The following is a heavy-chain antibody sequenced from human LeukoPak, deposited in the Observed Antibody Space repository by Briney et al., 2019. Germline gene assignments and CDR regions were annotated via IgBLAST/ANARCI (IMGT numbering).Heavy chain of an antibody. J-gene: IGHJ4*02. V-gene: IGHV3-23*01. CDR2: ISGSGGST. D-gene: IGHD3-3*01. CDR1: GFTFSSYA. Sequence: GGSLRLSCAASGFTFSSYAMSWVRRAPGKGLEWVSAISGSGGSTYYADSVKGRFTISRDNSKNTLYLQMNSLRAEDTAVYYCAKARVRFLEWSDFDYWGQGTLVTVSS. CDR3: AKARVRFLEWSDFDY.